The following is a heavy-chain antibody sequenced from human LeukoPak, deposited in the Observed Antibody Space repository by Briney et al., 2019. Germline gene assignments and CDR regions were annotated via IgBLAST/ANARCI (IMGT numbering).Heavy chain of an antibody. D-gene: IGHD5-24*01. CDR3: ARDPLDGNYYFDY. Sequence: GASVKVSCKASGYTLTGYHVHWVRQAPGQGLEWMGWFNANSGGTKYAQKFQGRVTMTRDTSIGTVYMELTSLISDDTAVYYCARDPLDGNYYFDYWGQGALVTVAS. CDR2: FNANSGGT. J-gene: IGHJ4*02. CDR1: GYTLTGYH. V-gene: IGHV1-2*02.